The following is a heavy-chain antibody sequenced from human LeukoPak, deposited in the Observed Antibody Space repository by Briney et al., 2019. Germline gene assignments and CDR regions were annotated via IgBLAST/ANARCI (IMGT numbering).Heavy chain of an antibody. Sequence: ASVKVSCKASGYSFTSYGISWVRQAPGQGLEWMGWISAHNGNTNYAQKLQGRVTMTTDTSTSTAYMELRSLRSDDTAVYYCARGGYSDSDYYFDYWGQGTLVTVSS. J-gene: IGHJ4*02. CDR3: ARGGYSDSDYYFDY. CDR1: GYSFTSYG. CDR2: ISAHNGNT. V-gene: IGHV1-18*01. D-gene: IGHD4-11*01.